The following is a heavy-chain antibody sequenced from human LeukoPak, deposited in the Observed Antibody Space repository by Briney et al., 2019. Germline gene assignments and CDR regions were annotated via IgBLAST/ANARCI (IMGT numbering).Heavy chain of an antibody. Sequence: GASVKVSCKASGYTFTSYDINWVRQATGQGLEWMGWMNPNSGNTGYAQKFQGRVTITRNTSISTAYMELSSLRSEDTAVYYCARMAGTVYYYYYMDVWGKGTTVTVSS. CDR2: MNPNSGNT. J-gene: IGHJ6*03. D-gene: IGHD6-19*01. CDR3: ARMAGTVYYYYYMDV. V-gene: IGHV1-8*03. CDR1: GYTFTSYD.